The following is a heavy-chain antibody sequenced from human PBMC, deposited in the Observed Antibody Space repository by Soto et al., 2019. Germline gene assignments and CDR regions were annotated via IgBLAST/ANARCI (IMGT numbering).Heavy chain of an antibody. CDR2: ISGSGGST. CDR1: GFTFSSYA. D-gene: IGHD6-13*01. CDR3: AKYHSRRIAASGSDPYNWFDP. Sequence: EVQLLESGGGLVQPGGSLRLSCEASGFTFSSYAMSWVRQAPGKGLEWVSAISGSGGSTYYADSVKGRFTISRDNSQNTLYLQINSMRAEDTAVYYCAKYHSRRIAASGSDPYNWFDPWGQGTLVTVSS. V-gene: IGHV3-23*01. J-gene: IGHJ5*02.